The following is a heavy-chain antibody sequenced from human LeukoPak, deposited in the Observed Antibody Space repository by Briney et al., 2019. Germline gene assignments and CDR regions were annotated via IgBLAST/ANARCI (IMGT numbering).Heavy chain of an antibody. V-gene: IGHV3-66*01. Sequence: GGSLRLSCAASGFTVSSNYMSWVRQAPGKGLEWVSVIYSGGSTYYADSVKGRFTISRDNSKNTLYLQMNSLRVEDTAVYYCARGLSSFHWFDPWGPGTLVTVSS. J-gene: IGHJ5*02. CDR1: GFTVSSNY. CDR2: IYSGGST. CDR3: ARGLSSFHWFDP. D-gene: IGHD2-15*01.